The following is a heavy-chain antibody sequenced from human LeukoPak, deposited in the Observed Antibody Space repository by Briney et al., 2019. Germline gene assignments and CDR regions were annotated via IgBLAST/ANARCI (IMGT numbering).Heavy chain of an antibody. D-gene: IGHD3-3*01. V-gene: IGHV3-21*01. CDR1: GFTFSSYS. CDR2: ISSSSSYI. J-gene: IGHJ4*02. CDR3: ASEGYDFWGGYPRYYFDY. Sequence: GGSLRLSCAASGFTFSSYSMNWVRQAPGKGLEWVSSISSSSSYIYYADSVKGRFTISRDNAKNSLYLQMNSLRAEDTAVYYCASEGYDFWGGYPRYYFDYWGQGTLVTVSS.